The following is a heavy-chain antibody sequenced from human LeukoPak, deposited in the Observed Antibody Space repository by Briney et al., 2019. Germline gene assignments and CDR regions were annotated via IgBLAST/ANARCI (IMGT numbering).Heavy chain of an antibody. J-gene: IGHJ3*02. CDR3: ARDRGTQGYDYVWGSPDAFDI. CDR2: ICCSRSNK. Sequence: GGSLRLSCAASGFTFSSYSMHWVRQAPGKGLEWVSSICCSRSNKYYADSVKGRFTISRDNAKNSLYLQMNSLRAEDTAVYYCARDRGTQGYDYVWGSPDAFDIWGQGTMVTVSS. V-gene: IGHV3-21*01. CDR1: GFTFSSYS. D-gene: IGHD3-16*01.